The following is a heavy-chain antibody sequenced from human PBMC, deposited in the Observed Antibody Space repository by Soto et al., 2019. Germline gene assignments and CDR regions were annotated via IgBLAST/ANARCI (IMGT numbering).Heavy chain of an antibody. CDR2: INTDGGSS. D-gene: IGHD2-2*01. CDR1: GFTFSGHW. CDR3: AREAGYCSRTSCYRRAFDT. V-gene: IGHV3-74*03. J-gene: IGHJ3*02. Sequence: EVQLVESGGDLVQPGGSLSLSCAASGFTFSGHWMHWVRQVPGKGLEWVSRINTDGGSSAYADSVKGRFTISRDNAKNTLYLQRNGLRAEDTAVYYCAREAGYCSRTSCYRRAFDTWGQGTTVTV.